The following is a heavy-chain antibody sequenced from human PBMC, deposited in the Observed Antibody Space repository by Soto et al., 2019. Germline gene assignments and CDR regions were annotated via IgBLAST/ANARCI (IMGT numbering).Heavy chain of an antibody. V-gene: IGHV3-21*01. CDR1: GIAFPSHS. CDR3: ARDLPIVVDH. J-gene: IGHJ4*02. D-gene: IGHD3-22*01. Sequence: GGFLILSCAALGIAFPSHSMNWVGQAPGKALEWDSSISSSSSYIYYADSVKGRFTISRDNAKNSLYLQMNSLRAEDTAVYYCARDLPIVVDHWCQGT. CDR2: ISSSSSYI.